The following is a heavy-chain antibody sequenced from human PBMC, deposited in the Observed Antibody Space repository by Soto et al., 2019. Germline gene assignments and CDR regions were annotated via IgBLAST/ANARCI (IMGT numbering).Heavy chain of an antibody. V-gene: IGHV4-59*01. CDR1: GGSISSYY. CDR2: IYYSGST. J-gene: IGHJ5*02. Sequence: QVQLQESGPGLVKPSETLSLTCTVSGGSISSYYWSWIRQPPGKGLEWIGYIYYSGSTNYNPSLKSRVTISVDTSKNQFSLKLSSVTAADTAVYYCASYDYSNYRFDPWGQGTLVTVSS. D-gene: IGHD4-4*01. CDR3: ASYDYSNYRFDP.